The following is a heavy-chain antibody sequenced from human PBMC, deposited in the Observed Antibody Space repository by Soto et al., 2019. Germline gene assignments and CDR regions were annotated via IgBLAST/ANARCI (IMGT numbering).Heavy chain of an antibody. CDR2: MNPNTGGT. Sequence: ASVKVPCKASGYTFTGHYIHWVRQAPGQGLGWMGWMNPNTGGTNYAQKFQGGVTMTSDTSISTAYMDLTALKSDETAVYYCVTTAGESGSAYSYWGPGPLVTVYS. J-gene: IGHJ4*02. CDR1: GYTFTGHY. D-gene: IGHD3-10*01. CDR3: VTTAGESGSAYSY. V-gene: IGHV1-2*02.